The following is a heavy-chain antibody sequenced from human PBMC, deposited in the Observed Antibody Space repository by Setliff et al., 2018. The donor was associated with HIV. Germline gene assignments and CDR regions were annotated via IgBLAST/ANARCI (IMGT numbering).Heavy chain of an antibody. Sequence: SVKVSCKTSGGTFSIFSITWVRQAPGQGLEWMGGIIPVFGPPNYAQRFQRRLTITADESTNTAYMELSSLKSGDTAVYYCATGGGIHTGAAANFDYWGQGTLVTVSS. D-gene: IGHD2-15*01. CDR2: IIPVFGPP. CDR3: ATGGGIHTGAAANFDY. V-gene: IGHV1-69*13. CDR1: GGTFSIFS. J-gene: IGHJ4*02.